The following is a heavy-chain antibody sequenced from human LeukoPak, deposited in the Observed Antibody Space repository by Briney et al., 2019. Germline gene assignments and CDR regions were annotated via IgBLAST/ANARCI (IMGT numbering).Heavy chain of an antibody. CDR2: IYYSGST. V-gene: IGHV4-39*07. CDR1: GGSISSSSYY. Sequence: PSETLSLTCTVSGGSISSSSYYWGWIRQPPGKGLEWIGSIYYSGSTYYNPSLKSRVTISVDTSKNQFSLKLSSVTAADTAVYYCARDPGVGGSYRPLDYWGQGTLVTVSP. J-gene: IGHJ4*02. D-gene: IGHD3-16*02. CDR3: ARDPGVGGSYRPLDY.